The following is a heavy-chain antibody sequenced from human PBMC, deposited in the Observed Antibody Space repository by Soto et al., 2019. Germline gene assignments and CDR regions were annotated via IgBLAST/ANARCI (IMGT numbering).Heavy chain of an antibody. CDR2: ISGSGHNT. CDR1: RFTFNNYA. CDR3: ARDSTSLYYWFDP. Sequence: GVSLRLSCAASRFTFNNYAMSWVRQAPGKGLQWVSTISGSGHNTYYAGFVEGRFTISRDNSKNTLHLKMNSLRAEDTAIYYCARDSTSLYYWFDPWGQGTQVTVSS. D-gene: IGHD2-2*01. V-gene: IGHV3-23*01. J-gene: IGHJ5*02.